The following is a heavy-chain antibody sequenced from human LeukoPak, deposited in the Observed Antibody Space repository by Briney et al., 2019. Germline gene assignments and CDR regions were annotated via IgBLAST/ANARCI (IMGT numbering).Heavy chain of an antibody. CDR3: ARYEYSSSRTPHDY. V-gene: IGHV1-69*04. CDR1: GGTLSSYA. D-gene: IGHD6-13*01. Sequence: SVKVSCKASGGTLSSYAISWVRQAPGQGLEWMGRIIPILGIANYAQKFQGRVTITADKSTSTAYMELSSLRAEDTAVYYCARYEYSSSRTPHDYWGQGTLVTVSS. J-gene: IGHJ4*02. CDR2: IIPILGIA.